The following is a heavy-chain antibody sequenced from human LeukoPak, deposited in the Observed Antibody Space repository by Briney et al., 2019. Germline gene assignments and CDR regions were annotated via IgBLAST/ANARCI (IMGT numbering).Heavy chain of an antibody. CDR3: ARVAWDYDSSGYYAYFDY. Sequence: SVKVSCKASGGTFSSYTISWVRQAPGQGLEWMGRIIPILGIANYAQKLQGRVTMTTDTSTSTAYMELRSLRSDGTAVYYCARVAWDYDSSGYYAYFDYWGQGTLVTVSS. CDR2: IIPILGIA. V-gene: IGHV1-69*02. CDR1: GGTFSSYT. D-gene: IGHD3-22*01. J-gene: IGHJ4*02.